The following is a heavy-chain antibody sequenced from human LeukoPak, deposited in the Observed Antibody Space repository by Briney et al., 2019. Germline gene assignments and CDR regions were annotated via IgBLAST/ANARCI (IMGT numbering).Heavy chain of an antibody. CDR3: ARDFPYYYGSGSYYPLFY. Sequence: ASVKVSCKASGYTFTSYAMHWVRQAPGQRLEWMGWINAGNGNTKYSQKFQGRVTITSDTSASTAYMELSSLRPEDTAVYYCARDFPYYYGSGSYYPLFYWGQGTLVTVSS. CDR2: INAGNGNT. D-gene: IGHD3-10*01. V-gene: IGHV1-3*01. J-gene: IGHJ4*02. CDR1: GYTFTSYA.